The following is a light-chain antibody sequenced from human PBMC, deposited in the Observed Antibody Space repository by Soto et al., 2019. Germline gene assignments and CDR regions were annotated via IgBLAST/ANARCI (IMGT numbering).Light chain of an antibody. Sequence: QSVLTQPASVSGSPGQSITISCTGSSSDVGAYNFVSWYQHHPGKAPKLILYEVTTRPSGVSSRFSGSKSGNTASLTISGLQADDEANYYCSSYTSSNTPYVLGTGTKVTV. V-gene: IGLV2-14*01. J-gene: IGLJ1*01. CDR3: SSYTSSNTPYV. CDR2: EVT. CDR1: SSDVGAYNF.